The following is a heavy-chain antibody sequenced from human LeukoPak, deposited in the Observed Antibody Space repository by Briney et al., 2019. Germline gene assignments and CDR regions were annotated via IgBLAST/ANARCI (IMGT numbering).Heavy chain of an antibody. D-gene: IGHD2-2*01. Sequence: ASVKVSCKASGYTFTGYYMHWVRQAPGQGLEWMGWINPNSGGTNYAQKFQGRVTMTRDTSISTAYMELSRLRSDDTAVYYCARVGCSSTSCSPFDYWGQGTLVTVSS. CDR2: INPNSGGT. CDR3: ARVGCSSTSCSPFDY. V-gene: IGHV1-2*02. J-gene: IGHJ4*02. CDR1: GYTFTGYY.